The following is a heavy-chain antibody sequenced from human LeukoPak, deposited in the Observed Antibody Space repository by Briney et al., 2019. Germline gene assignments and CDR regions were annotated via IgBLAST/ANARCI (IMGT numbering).Heavy chain of an antibody. Sequence: SETLSLTCIVSGGSIGNSSYYWGWIRQPPGKGLEWIGGIYYSGSAYYNPSLKSRVTISVDTSKNQFSLKLTSVTAADTAVYYCARHWVVTPNYWGQGTLVTVSS. J-gene: IGHJ4*02. CDR3: ARHWVVTPNY. D-gene: IGHD4-23*01. V-gene: IGHV4-39*01. CDR1: GGSIGNSSYY. CDR2: IYYSGSA.